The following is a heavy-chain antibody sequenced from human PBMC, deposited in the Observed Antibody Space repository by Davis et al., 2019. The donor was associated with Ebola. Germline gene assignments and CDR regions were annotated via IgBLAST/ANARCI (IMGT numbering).Heavy chain of an antibody. J-gene: IGHJ4*02. CDR2: ISYDGSNK. CDR1: GFTFSSYE. CDR3: AKDQRDWGAAGY. Sequence: GESLKISCAASGFTFSSYEMHWVRQAPGKGLEWVSVISYDGSNKYYADSVKGRFTISRDNSKNTLYLQMNSLRAEDTAVYYCAKDQRDWGAAGYWGQGTLVTVSS. V-gene: IGHV3-30*04. D-gene: IGHD3-16*01.